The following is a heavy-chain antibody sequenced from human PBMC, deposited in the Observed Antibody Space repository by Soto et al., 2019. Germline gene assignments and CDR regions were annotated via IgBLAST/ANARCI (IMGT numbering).Heavy chain of an antibody. CDR1: GYTLTSFY. D-gene: IGHD6-6*01. CDR2: INPSGGST. CDR3: ARGLASGDY. V-gene: IGHV1-46*03. J-gene: IGHJ4*03. Sequence: ASVKVSCKASGYTLTSFYIHWVRQAPGQGLEWMGIINPSGGSTNYAQRFQGRVTITGDTSTSTVYMDLSSLRSEDTAVYYCARGLASGDYWGQGTMVTVSS.